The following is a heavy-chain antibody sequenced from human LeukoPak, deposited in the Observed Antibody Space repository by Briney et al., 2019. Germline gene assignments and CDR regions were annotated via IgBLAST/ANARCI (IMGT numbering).Heavy chain of an antibody. V-gene: IGHV3-7*04. J-gene: IGHJ4*02. D-gene: IGHD3-16*01. CDR3: ARAYAGGIFDS. CDR2: IKEDGSEN. Sequence: GGSPRLSCVASGFTFSDYWMSWVRQAPGKGLEWVANIKEDGSENYYVDSVRGRFTISRDNAKNSLYLQMNSLRAEDTAMYYCARAYAGGIFDSWGQGTLVTASS. CDR1: GFTFSDYW.